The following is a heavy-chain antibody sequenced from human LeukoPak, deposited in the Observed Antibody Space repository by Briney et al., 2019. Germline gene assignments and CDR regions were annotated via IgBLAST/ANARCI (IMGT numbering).Heavy chain of an antibody. V-gene: IGHV1-69*04. CDR3: ARSEDTAPDA. Sequence: GSSVKLSCNASGCSFSSYAISWVRQAPGQGLEWMGWIIPILGIANYAQKFQGRVTITADKSTSTAYMELSSLRSEDTAVYYCARSEDTAPDAWGQGTLVTVSS. CDR1: GCSFSSYA. D-gene: IGHD5-18*01. J-gene: IGHJ5*02. CDR2: IIPILGIA.